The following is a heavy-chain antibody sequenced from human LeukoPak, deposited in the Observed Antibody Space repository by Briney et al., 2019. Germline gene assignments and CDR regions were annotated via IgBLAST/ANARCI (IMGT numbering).Heavy chain of an antibody. CDR3: ARRFGGSPDY. CDR2: IYHSGST. CDR1: SYSISSGYY. D-gene: IGHD1-26*01. Sequence: SETLSLTCAVSSYSISSGYYWGWIRQPPGKGLEWIGSIYHSGSTYYNPSLKSRVTISVDTSKNQFSLKLSSVTAADTAVYYCARRFGGSPDYWGQGTLVTVSS. J-gene: IGHJ4*02. V-gene: IGHV4-38-2*01.